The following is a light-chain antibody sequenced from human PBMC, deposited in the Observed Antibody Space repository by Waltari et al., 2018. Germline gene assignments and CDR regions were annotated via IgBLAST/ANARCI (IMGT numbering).Light chain of an antibody. J-gene: IGKJ1*01. V-gene: IGKV4-1*01. Sequence: VFYNSDNKTNLSWYQQKPVQPPKLRIYWASTRESGVPDRFSGSGSGTDFDLTISDRQAEDVAVYFGQQYFDTPWTFGRGTKVEVK. CDR1: VFYNSDNKTN. CDR3: QQYFDTPWT. CDR2: WAS.